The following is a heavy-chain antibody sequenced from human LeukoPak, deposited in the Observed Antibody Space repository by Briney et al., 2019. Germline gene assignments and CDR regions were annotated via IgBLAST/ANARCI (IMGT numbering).Heavy chain of an antibody. Sequence: SGKLSCKPSGAPVTTYAISWVGQAPGQGLEWMGRIIPIFGTADYAHKLQGRVTITTDESTSTAYMERSSLRSEDTAVYYCATSSGYDFNFDYWGQGTLVTASS. V-gene: IGHV1-69*05. J-gene: IGHJ4*02. CDR2: IIPIFGTA. CDR1: GAPVTTYA. CDR3: ATSSGYDFNFDY. D-gene: IGHD5-12*01.